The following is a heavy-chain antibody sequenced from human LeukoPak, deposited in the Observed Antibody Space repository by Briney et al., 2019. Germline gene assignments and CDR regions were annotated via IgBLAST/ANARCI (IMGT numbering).Heavy chain of an antibody. D-gene: IGHD6-19*01. J-gene: IGHJ4*02. CDR2: IYYSGST. CDR1: GGSISSSSFY. CDR3: ARGRVAVAGTDY. V-gene: IGHV4-39*07. Sequence: SETLSLTCTVSGGSISSSSFYWGWIRQPPGKGLEWIGSIYYSGSTYYNPSLKSRVTISVDTSKNQFSLKLSSVTAADTAVYYCARGRVAVAGTDYWGQGTLVTVSS.